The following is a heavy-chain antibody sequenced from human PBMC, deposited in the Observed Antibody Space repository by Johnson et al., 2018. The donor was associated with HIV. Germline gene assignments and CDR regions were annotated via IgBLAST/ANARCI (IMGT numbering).Heavy chain of an antibody. CDR2: ISGSGGST. CDR3: AKVRYYDRDAFDI. Sequence: VQLVESGGGLVKPGGSLRLSCAASGFTFSDYYMSWIRQAPGKGLEWVSYISGSGGSTYYADSVKGRFTISRDNSKNTLYLQMNSLRAEDTAVYYCAKVRYYDRDAFDIWGPGTLVTVSP. D-gene: IGHD3-22*01. CDR1: GFTFSDYY. V-gene: IGHV3-11*01. J-gene: IGHJ3*02.